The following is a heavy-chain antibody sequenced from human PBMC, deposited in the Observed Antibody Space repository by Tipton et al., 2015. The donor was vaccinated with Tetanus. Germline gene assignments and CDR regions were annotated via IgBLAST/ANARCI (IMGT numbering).Heavy chain of an antibody. Sequence: QLVQSGAEMKEPGSSVKVSCKASGATFSKYALNWVRQAPGQGLEWMGGIIPGFSTANYAQKFQDRLTITADESTSTVNMELSSLRSDDTAVYFCARVIRRSMIGYGVYDSWGQGTLVVVSS. D-gene: IGHD4-17*01. V-gene: IGHV1-69*01. CDR2: IIPGFSTA. CDR3: ARVIRRSMIGYGVYDS. CDR1: GATFSKYA. J-gene: IGHJ4*02.